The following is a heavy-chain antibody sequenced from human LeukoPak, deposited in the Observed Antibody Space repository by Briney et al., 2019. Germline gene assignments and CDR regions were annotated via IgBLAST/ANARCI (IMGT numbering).Heavy chain of an antibody. V-gene: IGHV4-39*07. J-gene: IGHJ4*02. D-gene: IGHD3-10*01. CDR3: ASLGSYYVDY. Sequence: SETLSLTCTVSGGSISSSSYYWGWIRQPPGKGLEWIGSIYYSGSTYYNPSLKSRVTISVDTSKNQFSLKLSSVTAADTAVYYCASLGSYYVDYWGQGTLVTVSS. CDR2: IYYSGST. CDR1: GGSISSSSYY.